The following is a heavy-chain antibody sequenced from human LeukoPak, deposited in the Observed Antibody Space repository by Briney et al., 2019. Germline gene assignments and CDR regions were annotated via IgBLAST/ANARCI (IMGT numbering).Heavy chain of an antibody. D-gene: IGHD3-9*01. CDR1: GFTFRTYS. CDR2: IYSDGST. Sequence: GGSLRLSCAASGFTFRTYSMNWVRQAPGKGLEWVSVIYSDGSTYYADSVRGRFTISRDNSKNTVYLQMNSLRAEDTAVYYCAKVRYVDYYFDYWGQGNLVTVSS. V-gene: IGHV3-53*01. J-gene: IGHJ4*02. CDR3: AKVRYVDYYFDY.